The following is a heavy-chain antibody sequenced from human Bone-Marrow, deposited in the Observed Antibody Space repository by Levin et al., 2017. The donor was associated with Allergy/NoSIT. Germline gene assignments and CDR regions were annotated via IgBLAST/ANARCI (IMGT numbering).Heavy chain of an antibody. CDR3: ARDRTISRSYFDY. CDR1: GFTFSSYG. CDR2: IAKTSSFI. D-gene: IGHD1-1*01. V-gene: IGHV3-48*01. J-gene: IGHJ4*02. Sequence: GGSLRLSCAAIGFTFSSYGMNWVRQAPGKGLEWVSYIAKTSSFIYYTDSVKGRFNVSRDNEKNSVYLEMNNLRPEDTGVYYCARDRTISRSYFDYWGQGALVTVSS.